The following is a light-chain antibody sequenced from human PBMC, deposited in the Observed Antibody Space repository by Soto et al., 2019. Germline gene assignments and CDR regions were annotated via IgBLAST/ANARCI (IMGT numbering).Light chain of an antibody. CDR3: ISYTLNSIPYV. J-gene: IGLJ1*01. Sequence: QSALTQPASVSGSPGQSITISCTGTSSDIGGYNYVSWYQQHPGRAPKLIIYEVSYRPSGGSNRFSGSKSGNTASLTISGLQAEDEADYYCISYTLNSIPYVFGTGTKVTVL. V-gene: IGLV2-14*01. CDR2: EVS. CDR1: SSDIGGYNY.